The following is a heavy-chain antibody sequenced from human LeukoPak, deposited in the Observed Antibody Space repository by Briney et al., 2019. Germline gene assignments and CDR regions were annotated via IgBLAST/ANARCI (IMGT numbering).Heavy chain of an antibody. CDR2: IYYSGST. J-gene: IGHJ4*02. D-gene: IGHD4-17*01. CDR1: GGSISSYY. CDR3: ATLDYGDYVHFDY. Sequence: SETLSLTCTVSGGSISSYYWSWIRQPPGKGLEWIGYIYYSGSTNYNPSLKSRVTISVDTSKNQFSLKLSSVTAADTAVYYCATLDYGDYVHFDYWGQGTLVTVSS. V-gene: IGHV4-59*01.